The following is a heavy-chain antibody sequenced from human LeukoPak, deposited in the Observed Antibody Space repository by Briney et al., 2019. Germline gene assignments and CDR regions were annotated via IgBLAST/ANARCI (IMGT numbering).Heavy chain of an antibody. CDR2: INPSGGST. CDR1: GYTFTSYY. CDR3: ARADYDFWSGYYRYYFDY. D-gene: IGHD3-3*01. J-gene: IGHJ4*02. Sequence: ASVKVSCKASGYTFTSYYMHWVRQAPGQGLEWMGIINPSGGSTSYAQKFQGRVTMTRDTSISTAYMELSRLRSDDTAVYYCARADYDFWSGYYRYYFDYWGQGTLVTVSS. V-gene: IGHV1-46*01.